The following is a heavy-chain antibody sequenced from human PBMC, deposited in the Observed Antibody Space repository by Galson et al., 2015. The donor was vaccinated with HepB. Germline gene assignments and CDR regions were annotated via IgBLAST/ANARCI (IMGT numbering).Heavy chain of an antibody. J-gene: IGHJ4*02. D-gene: IGHD3-10*01. V-gene: IGHV3-30-3*01. CDR1: GFTFSTYI. CDR2: ISHNGSTK. CDR3: ARSLGRRGVDPQPYYFDY. Sequence: SLRLSCAASGFTFSTYIMHWVRQAPGKGLEWVADISHNGSTKYYADSARGRFTISRDNSKNTLSLQVNSLTAEDTAVYYCARSLGRRGVDPQPYYFDYWGQGTLVTVSS.